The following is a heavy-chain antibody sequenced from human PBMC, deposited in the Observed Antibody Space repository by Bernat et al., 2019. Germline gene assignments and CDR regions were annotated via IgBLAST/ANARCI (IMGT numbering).Heavy chain of an antibody. J-gene: IGHJ6*03. Sequence: VQLVESGGGLVKPGGSLRLSCAASGFTFDDYTMHWVRQAPGKGLEWVSLISWDGGSTYYADSVKGRFTISRDNSKNSLYLQMNSLRTEDTALYYCAKEVAARIYYYYYMDVWGKGTTVTVSS. CDR2: ISWDGGST. V-gene: IGHV3-43*01. CDR3: AKEVAARIYYYYYMDV. CDR1: GFTFDDYT. D-gene: IGHD6-6*01.